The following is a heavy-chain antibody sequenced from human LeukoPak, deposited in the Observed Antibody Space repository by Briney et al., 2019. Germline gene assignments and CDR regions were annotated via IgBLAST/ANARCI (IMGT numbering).Heavy chain of an antibody. Sequence: SETLSLTCTVSGDSISSYYWSWIRQPAGKGLEWIGRIYTSGSTNYNPSLKSRVTMSVDTSKNQFSLKLSSVTAADTAVYYCARDYYDSSGYQSGFDYWGQGTLATVSS. D-gene: IGHD3-22*01. J-gene: IGHJ4*02. CDR3: ARDYYDSSGYQSGFDY. V-gene: IGHV4-4*07. CDR2: IYTSGST. CDR1: GDSISSYY.